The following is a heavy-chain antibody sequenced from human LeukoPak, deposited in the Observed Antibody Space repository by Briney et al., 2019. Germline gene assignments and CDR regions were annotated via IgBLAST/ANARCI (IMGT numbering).Heavy chain of an antibody. J-gene: IGHJ4*02. Sequence: SETLSFTCTVSGGSISSYYWSWIRQPPGKGLEWIGYIYYSGSTNYDPSLKSRVTISVDTSKNQFSLKLSSVTAADTAVYYCASTVVSAADYFDYWGQGTLVTVSS. CDR2: IYYSGST. V-gene: IGHV4-59*01. CDR1: GGSISSYY. CDR3: ASTVVSAADYFDY. D-gene: IGHD2-2*01.